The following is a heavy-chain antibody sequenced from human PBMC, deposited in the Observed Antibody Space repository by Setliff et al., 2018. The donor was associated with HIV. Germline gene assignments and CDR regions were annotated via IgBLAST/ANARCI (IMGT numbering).Heavy chain of an antibody. CDR2: IIPILGVA. V-gene: IGHV1-69*02. D-gene: IGHD3-3*01. CDR3: VRGVQSPPHYSYYYMDV. CDR1: SSTFNSHT. J-gene: IGHJ6*03. Sequence: GASVQVSCKASSSTFNSHTINWVRQAPGQGLDWMGRIIPILGVANYAQRFQGKVTITADKSTSTAYMELTSLRFDDTAMYYCVRGVQSPPHYSYYYMDVWGEGTMVTVSS.